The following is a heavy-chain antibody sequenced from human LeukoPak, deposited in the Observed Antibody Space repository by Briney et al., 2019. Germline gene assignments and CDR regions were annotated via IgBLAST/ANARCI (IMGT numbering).Heavy chain of an antibody. V-gene: IGHV3-21*01. CDR3: ARARYYYDSSGYRYYYYYYMDV. D-gene: IGHD3-22*01. J-gene: IGHJ6*03. CDR2: ISSSSSYI. CDR1: GFTFSSYS. Sequence: GGSLRLSCAASGFTFSSYSMNWVRQAPGKGLEWVSSISSSSSYIYYADSVKGRFTISRDNAENSLYLQMNSLRAEDTAVYYCARARYYYDSSGYRYYYYYYMDVWGKGTTVTVSS.